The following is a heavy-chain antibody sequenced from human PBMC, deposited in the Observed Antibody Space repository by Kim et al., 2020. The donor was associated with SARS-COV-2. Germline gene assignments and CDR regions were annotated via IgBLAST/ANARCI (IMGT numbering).Heavy chain of an antibody. CDR3: ARDQPIAAAGTGLGY. D-gene: IGHD6-13*01. J-gene: IGHJ4*02. V-gene: IGHV3-53*01. Sequence: GKGRHTISRDNSKNTLYLQMNSLRAEDTAVYYCARDQPIAAAGTGLGYWGQGTLVTVSS.